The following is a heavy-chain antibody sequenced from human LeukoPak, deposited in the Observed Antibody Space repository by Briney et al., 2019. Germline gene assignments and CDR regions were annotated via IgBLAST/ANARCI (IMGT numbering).Heavy chain of an antibody. V-gene: IGHV3-15*01. CDR3: AKMGGYGSEDYYYGMDV. D-gene: IGHD3-22*01. Sequence: PGGSLRLSCAASGFTFSNAWMSWVRQAPGKGLEWVGRIKSKTDGGTTDYAAPVKGRFTISRDDSKNTLYLQMNSLKTEDTAVYYCAKMGGYGSEDYYYGMDVWGQGTTVTVSS. CDR2: IKSKTDGGTT. CDR1: GFTFSNAW. J-gene: IGHJ6*02.